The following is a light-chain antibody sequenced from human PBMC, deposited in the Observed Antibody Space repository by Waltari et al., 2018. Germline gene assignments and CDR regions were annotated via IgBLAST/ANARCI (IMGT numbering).Light chain of an antibody. CDR1: SSNIGSKV. CDR2: TNN. CDR3: AAWDHSLNGPV. J-gene: IGLJ2*01. V-gene: IGLV1-44*01. Sequence: QSVLTQPPSASGTHGQRVTISCSGGSSNIGSKVVNWYQQFPGRAPQPLIDTNNRRPSGVPARFSGAKSGPSSSLAISPLQSADEADYYCAAWDHSLNGPVFGGGTKLTVL.